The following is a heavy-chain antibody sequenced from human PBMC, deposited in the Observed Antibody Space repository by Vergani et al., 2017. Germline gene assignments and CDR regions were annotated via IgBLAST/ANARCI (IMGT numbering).Heavy chain of an antibody. CDR1: GFTFSSYA. CDR3: AKDWGRRVVAATQPYGMDV. J-gene: IGHJ6*02. V-gene: IGHV3-23*01. Sequence: EVQLLESGGGLVQPGGSLRLSCAASGFTFSSYAMSWVRQAPGKGLEWVSAISGSGGSTYYADSVKGRFTISRDNSKNTLYLQMNSLRAEDTAVYYCAKDWGRRVVAATQPYGMDVWGQGTTVTVSS. CDR2: ISGSGGST. D-gene: IGHD2-15*01.